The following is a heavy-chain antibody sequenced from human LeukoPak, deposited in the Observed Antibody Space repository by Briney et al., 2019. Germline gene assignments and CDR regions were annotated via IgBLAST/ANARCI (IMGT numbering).Heavy chain of an antibody. D-gene: IGHD1-20*01. CDR2: IYYSGST. V-gene: IGHV4-39*07. Sequence: SETLSLTCTVSGGSISSSSYYWGWIRQPPGKGLEWIGSIYYSGSTNYNPSLKSRVTISVDTSRNQFSLKLSSVTAADTAVYYCARGLSPTLGVTGTSTRFDYWGQGTLVTVSS. J-gene: IGHJ4*02. CDR1: GGSISSSSYY. CDR3: ARGLSPTLGVTGTSTRFDY.